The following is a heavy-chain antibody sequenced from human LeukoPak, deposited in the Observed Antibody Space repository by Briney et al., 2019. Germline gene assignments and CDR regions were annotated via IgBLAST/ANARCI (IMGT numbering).Heavy chain of an antibody. V-gene: IGHV1-18*01. Sequence: ASVKVSCKASGYTFTSYGISWVRQAPGQGLEWMGWISAYNGNTNYAQKLQGRVTMTTDTSTSTAYMELRSLRSDDTAVYYCARDSWVLGPTVGFDPWGQGTLVTVSS. CDR3: ARDSWVLGPTVGFDP. J-gene: IGHJ5*02. CDR1: GYTFTSYG. CDR2: ISAYNGNT. D-gene: IGHD4-11*01.